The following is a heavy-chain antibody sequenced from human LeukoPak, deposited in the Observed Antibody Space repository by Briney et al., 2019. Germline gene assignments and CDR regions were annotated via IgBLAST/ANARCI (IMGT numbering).Heavy chain of an antibody. CDR3: ARGLGPAANPNWFDP. CDR2: INHTGGT. J-gene: IGHJ5*02. V-gene: IGHV4-34*01. CDR1: GGSFSTYY. Sequence: SETLSLTCAVYGGSFSTYYWSWIRQPPGKGLEWIGEINHTGGTNYNPSLKSRVTISVDTSKNQFSLKLSSVTAADTAMYYCARGLGPAANPNWFDPWGQGTLVTVSS. D-gene: IGHD2-2*01.